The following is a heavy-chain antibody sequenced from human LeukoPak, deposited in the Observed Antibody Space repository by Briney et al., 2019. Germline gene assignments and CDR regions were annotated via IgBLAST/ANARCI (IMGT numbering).Heavy chain of an antibody. Sequence: QPGGSLRLSCAASGFTFDDYAMHWVRQAPGKGLEWVSLISGDGGSTYYADSVKGRFTIPRDNSKNSLYLQMNSLRTEDTALYYCAKDRYYYDSSGYRDWGQGTLVTVSS. V-gene: IGHV3-43*02. D-gene: IGHD3-22*01. CDR1: GFTFDDYA. CDR2: ISGDGGST. CDR3: AKDRYYYDSSGYRD. J-gene: IGHJ4*02.